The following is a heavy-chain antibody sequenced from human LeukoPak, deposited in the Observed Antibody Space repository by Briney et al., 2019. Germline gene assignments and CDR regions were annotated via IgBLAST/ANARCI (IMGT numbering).Heavy chain of an antibody. CDR2: IYYSGAN. Sequence: SETLSLTCSVSGGSISNSLDYWGWLRQPPGKWLEWTVRIYYSGANNSNPPFKSRLPLSVDPPKNQFSRKRGSVTAADAAVYYCATLNTDRWYFDYWGQGTLVTVSS. CDR3: ATLNTDRWYFDY. CDR1: GGSISNSLDY. J-gene: IGHJ4*02. V-gene: IGHV4-39*01. D-gene: IGHD1/OR15-1a*01.